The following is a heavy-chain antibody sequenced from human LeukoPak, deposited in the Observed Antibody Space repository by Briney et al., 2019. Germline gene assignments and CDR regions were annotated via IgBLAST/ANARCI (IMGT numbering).Heavy chain of an antibody. CDR1: EFTFSSYS. D-gene: IGHD5-24*01. J-gene: IGHJ4*02. Sequence: PGGSLRLSCAASEFTFSSYSMKWVRQAPGEGLEWGSSISSSSSYIYYADSVKGRFTISRDNAKNSLYLQMNSLRAEDTAVYYCARDRGEMATIPFDYWGQGTLVTVSS. V-gene: IGHV3-21*01. CDR2: ISSSSSYI. CDR3: ARDRGEMATIPFDY.